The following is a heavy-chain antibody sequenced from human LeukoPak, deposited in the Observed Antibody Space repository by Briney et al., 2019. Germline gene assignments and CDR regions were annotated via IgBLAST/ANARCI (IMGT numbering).Heavy chain of an antibody. D-gene: IGHD4-17*01. CDR3: ARGGGGEYLDWFDF. Sequence: GASVKVSCKASGYTFSDHDVNWVRQAPGQGLEWMGWMNPNTGNTGYAQNLQGRVTMTRTNSITTAYMELSSLTSDDTAVYYCARGGGGEYLDWFDFWGQGTLVTVSP. J-gene: IGHJ5*01. CDR1: GYTFSDHD. CDR2: MNPNTGNT. V-gene: IGHV1-8*01.